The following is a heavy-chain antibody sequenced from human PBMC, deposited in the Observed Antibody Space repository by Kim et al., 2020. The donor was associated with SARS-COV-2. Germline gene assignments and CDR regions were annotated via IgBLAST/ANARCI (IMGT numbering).Heavy chain of an antibody. Sequence: YAKKFQGRVTMNEDTSTDTAYMELSSLRSEDTAVYYCATGSVAAKGVFDYWGQGTLVTVSS. D-gene: IGHD6-19*01. J-gene: IGHJ4*02. V-gene: IGHV1-24*01. CDR3: ATGSVAAKGVFDY.